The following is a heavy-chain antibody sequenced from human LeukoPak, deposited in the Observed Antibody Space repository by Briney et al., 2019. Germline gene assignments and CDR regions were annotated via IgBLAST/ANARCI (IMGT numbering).Heavy chain of an antibody. Sequence: GGSLRLSCAASGFTFNNYAMTWVRQAPGKGLQGVSTINGGDNGDNTYYADSVKGRFTVSRDNSKNTVYLHMNSLRVEDTAVYYCARDGIQLPDTLDYWGLGTLVTVSS. CDR2: INGGDNGDNT. V-gene: IGHV3-23*01. CDR1: GFTFNNYA. CDR3: ARDGIQLPDTLDY. J-gene: IGHJ4*02. D-gene: IGHD1-1*01.